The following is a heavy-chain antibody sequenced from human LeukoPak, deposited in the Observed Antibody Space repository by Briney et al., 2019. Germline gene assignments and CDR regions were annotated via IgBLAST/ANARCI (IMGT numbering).Heavy chain of an antibody. Sequence: PGGSLILSCAASGFTFSRTWMYWVRQAPGKGLVWVSRINSDGSSTTYADSVKGRFTISRGNAKDTAYLQMNSLRGEDTAVYFCARDWHYAMDVWGQGTTVTVSS. CDR1: GFTFSRTW. CDR3: ARDWHYAMDV. V-gene: IGHV3-74*01. J-gene: IGHJ6*02. CDR2: INSDGSST.